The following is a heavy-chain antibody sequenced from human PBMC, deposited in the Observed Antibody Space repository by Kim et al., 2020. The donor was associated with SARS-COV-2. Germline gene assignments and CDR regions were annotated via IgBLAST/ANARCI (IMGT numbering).Heavy chain of an antibody. CDR3: ARRFTTGWYYLDY. D-gene: IGHD6-19*01. V-gene: IGHV5-51*01. J-gene: IGHJ4*02. Sequence: YSPSFQGPATIPADKSISTAYLQWSSLKASDTAIYYCARRFTTGWYYLDYWGQGTLVTVSS.